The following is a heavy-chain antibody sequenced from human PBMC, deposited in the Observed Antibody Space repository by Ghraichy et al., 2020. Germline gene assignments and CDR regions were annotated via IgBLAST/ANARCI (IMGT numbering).Heavy chain of an antibody. D-gene: IGHD5-18*01. CDR1: GGTVSSYA. J-gene: IGHJ4*02. CDR3: ARVGSSYGYLVLYFDY. V-gene: IGHV1-69*13. Sequence: SVKVSCKAGGGTVSSYAISWVRQSRGQGLELMGGIIPIFGTANYAQKFQGRVTITADESTSTAYMELSSLRSEDTAVYYCARVGSSYGYLVLYFDYWGQGTLVTVSS. CDR2: IIPIFGTA.